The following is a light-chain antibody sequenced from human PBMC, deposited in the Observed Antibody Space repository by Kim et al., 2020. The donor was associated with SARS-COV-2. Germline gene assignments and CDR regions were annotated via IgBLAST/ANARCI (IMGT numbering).Light chain of an antibody. V-gene: IGKV3-15*01. CDR1: QSVSTN. J-gene: IGKJ1*01. Sequence: VSTGERATLSCRASQSVSTNLAWYQQKPGQAPRLLIYGASTRDTGIAARFSGSGSGTEFSLTISSLQSEDFAVYYCQQYNGWPRTFGQGTKVDIK. CDR3: QQYNGWPRT. CDR2: GAS.